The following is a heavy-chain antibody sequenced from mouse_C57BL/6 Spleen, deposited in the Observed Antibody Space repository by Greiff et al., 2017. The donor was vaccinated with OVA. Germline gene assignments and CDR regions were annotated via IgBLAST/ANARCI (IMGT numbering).Heavy chain of an antibody. CDR1: GFTFSSYA. CDR2: ISDGGSYT. D-gene: IGHD2-2*01. Sequence: EVKVEESGGGLVKPGGSLKLSCAASGFTFSSYAMSWVRQTPEKRLEWVATISDGGSYTYYPDNVKGRFTISRDNAKNNLYLQMSHLKSEDTAMYYCARGGYDGYFDVWGTGTTVTVSS. V-gene: IGHV5-4*03. J-gene: IGHJ1*03. CDR3: ARGGYDGYFDV.